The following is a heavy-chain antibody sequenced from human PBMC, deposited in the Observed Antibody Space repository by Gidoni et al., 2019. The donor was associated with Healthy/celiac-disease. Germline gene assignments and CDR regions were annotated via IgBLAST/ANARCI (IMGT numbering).Heavy chain of an antibody. CDR1: GFTFSNAW. CDR2: IKSKTDGGTT. Sequence: EVQLVESGGGLVKPGGSLRLSCAASGFTFSNAWMSWVRQAPGKGLEWVGRIKSKTDGGTTDYAAPVKGRFTISRDDSKNTLYLQMNSLKTEDTAVYYCTTEVVVPAAASDYYYGMDVWGQGTTVTVSS. V-gene: IGHV3-15*01. J-gene: IGHJ6*02. D-gene: IGHD2-2*01. CDR3: TTEVVVPAAASDYYYGMDV.